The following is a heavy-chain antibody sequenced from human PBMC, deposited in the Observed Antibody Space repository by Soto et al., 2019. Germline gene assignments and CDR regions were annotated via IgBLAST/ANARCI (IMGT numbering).Heavy chain of an antibody. CDR3: ARSARDRSSGSYYLNWFDP. V-gene: IGHV4-59*01. J-gene: IGHJ5*02. Sequence: PSETLSLTCTVSGGSISSYYWSWIRQPPGKGLGWIGYIYYSGSTNYNPSLKSRVTISVDTSKNQFSLKLSSVTAADTAVYYCARSARDRSSGSYYLNWFDPWGQGALVTVSS. D-gene: IGHD1-26*01. CDR1: GGSISSYY. CDR2: IYYSGST.